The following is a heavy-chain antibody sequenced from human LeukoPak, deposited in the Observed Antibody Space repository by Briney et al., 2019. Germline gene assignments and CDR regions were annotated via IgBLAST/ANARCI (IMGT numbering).Heavy chain of an antibody. Sequence: ASVKVSCKASGYTFTSNYIHWVRQAPGQGLEWTGMIYPRDGSTSYAQKFQGRVTVTRDTSTSTVHMELSGLRSEDTAVYYCARDQEGFDYWGQGTLVTVSS. V-gene: IGHV1-46*01. J-gene: IGHJ4*02. CDR3: ARDQEGFDY. CDR1: GYTFTSNY. CDR2: IYPRDGST.